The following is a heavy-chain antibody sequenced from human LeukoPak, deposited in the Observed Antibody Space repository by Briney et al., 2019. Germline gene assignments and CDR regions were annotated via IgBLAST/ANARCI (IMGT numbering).Heavy chain of an antibody. CDR3: AKDTSIGKYCTNGVCSPFDY. J-gene: IGHJ4*02. V-gene: IGHV3-23*01. CDR2: INDSGDYT. Sequence: GGSLRLSCAGSGFTFSSYATSWVRQAPGQGLEWVSVINDSGDYTSYADSVRGRSTISRDNSRNTLYLQMISLRPEDTAVYYCAKDTSIGKYCTNGVCSPFDYWGQGTPVTVSS. CDR1: GFTFSSYA. D-gene: IGHD2-8*01.